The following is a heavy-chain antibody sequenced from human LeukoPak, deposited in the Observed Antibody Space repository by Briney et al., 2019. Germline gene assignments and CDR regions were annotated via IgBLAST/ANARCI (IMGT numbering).Heavy chain of an antibody. CDR3: ARGYSSGYYTAHDNAFDI. CDR1: GGSISSYY. Sequence: LETLSLTCTVSGGSISSYYWSWIRQPAGKGLEWIGRIYTSGSTNYNPSLKSRVTMSVDTSKNQFSLKLSSVTAADTAVYYCARGYSSGYYTAHDNAFDIWGQGTMVTVSS. D-gene: IGHD3-22*01. V-gene: IGHV4-4*07. CDR2: IYTSGST. J-gene: IGHJ3*02.